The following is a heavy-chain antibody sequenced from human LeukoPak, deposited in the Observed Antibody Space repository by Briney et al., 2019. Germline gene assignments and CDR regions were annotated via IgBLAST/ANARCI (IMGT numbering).Heavy chain of an antibody. J-gene: IGHJ6*03. V-gene: IGHV4-4*02. CDR2: IYHSGST. Sequence: GSLTLSCVGSGFTFSTYWMSWVRQAPGKGLERIGGIYHSGSTYYNPSLTSRGTISVDTSKNQFSLKLSSVTAADTAVYYCARITIFGAYRGYYYYMDVWGKGTTVTVSS. D-gene: IGHD3-3*01. CDR3: ARITIFGAYRGYYYYMDV. CDR1: GFTFSTYW.